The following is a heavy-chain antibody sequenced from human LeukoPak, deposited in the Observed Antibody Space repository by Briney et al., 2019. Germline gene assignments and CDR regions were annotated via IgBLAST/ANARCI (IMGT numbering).Heavy chain of an antibody. CDR2: IYPVDSDT. CDR3: ARRLYRRGWYWFDP. CDR1: GYNFSNNW. V-gene: IGHV5-51*01. D-gene: IGHD6-19*01. J-gene: IGHJ5*02. Sequence: GESLNISFQGSGYNFSNNWIVLVRQMPGKGLECMGIIYPVDSDTKYSQSFKGQVNISDDKSIRTAYLEWDRLKASETAMYYCARRLYRRGWYWFDPWGQGTLVTVSS.